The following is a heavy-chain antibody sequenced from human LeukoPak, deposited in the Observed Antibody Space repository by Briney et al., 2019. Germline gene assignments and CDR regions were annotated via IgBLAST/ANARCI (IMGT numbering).Heavy chain of an antibody. Sequence: SETLSLTCTVSGGSISSGDYYWSWIRQPPGKGLEWIGYIYYSGSTYYNPSLKSRVTISVDTSKNQFSLKLNSVTAADTAVYYCARDSGYYGSGPGRFDPWGQGTLVTVSS. CDR2: IYYSGST. V-gene: IGHV4-30-4*01. CDR3: ARDSGYYGSGPGRFDP. J-gene: IGHJ5*02. D-gene: IGHD3-10*01. CDR1: GGSISSGDYY.